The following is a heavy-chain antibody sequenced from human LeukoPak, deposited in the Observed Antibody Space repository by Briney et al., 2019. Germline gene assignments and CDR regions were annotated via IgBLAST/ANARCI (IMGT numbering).Heavy chain of an antibody. J-gene: IGHJ4*02. CDR3: AREKSSNLIDY. CDR2: IYTSGST. V-gene: IGHV4-4*07. Sequence: SETLSLTCTVSGGSISSYCWSWIRQPAGKGLEWIGRIYTSGSTNSNPSLKSRVTMSVDTSKNQFSLKLSSVTAADTAVYYCAREKSSNLIDYWGQGTLVTVSS. CDR1: GGSISSYC. D-gene: IGHD2-15*01.